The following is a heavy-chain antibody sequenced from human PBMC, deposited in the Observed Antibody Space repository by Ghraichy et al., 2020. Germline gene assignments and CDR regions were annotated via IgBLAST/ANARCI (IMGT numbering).Heavy chain of an antibody. CDR2: INTDGSST. CDR3: AGDGYCGGDCYPP. Sequence: LSLTCAASQFTFRSYWMHWVRQAPGKGLMWVSRINTDGSSTTYADSLKGRFTISRDNAKNTVYLQMNNLTAEDTAVYYCAGDGYCGGDCYPPWGQGTLVSVSS. CDR1: QFTFRSYW. V-gene: IGHV3-74*03. D-gene: IGHD2-21*02. J-gene: IGHJ5*02.